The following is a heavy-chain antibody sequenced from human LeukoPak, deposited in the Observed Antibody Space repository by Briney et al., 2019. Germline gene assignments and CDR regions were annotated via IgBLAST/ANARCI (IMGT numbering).Heavy chain of an antibody. V-gene: IGHV4-30-4*08. CDR2: IYYSGST. CDR1: GGSFSGYY. Sequence: SETLSLTCAVYGGSFSGYYWSWIRQPPGKGLEWIGYIYYSGSTYYNPSLKSRVTISVDTSKNQFSLKLSSVTAADTAVYYCARVLSDGDYVFDYWGQGTLVTVPS. CDR3: ARVLSDGDYVFDY. J-gene: IGHJ4*02. D-gene: IGHD4-17*01.